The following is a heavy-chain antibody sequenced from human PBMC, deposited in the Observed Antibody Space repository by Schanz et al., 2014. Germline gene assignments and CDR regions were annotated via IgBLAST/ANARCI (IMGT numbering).Heavy chain of an antibody. CDR3: ARDAADFYDILTEEDY. V-gene: IGHV1-18*01. CDR1: GYTFTTYA. Sequence: QVQLVQSGAEVKKPGASVRVSCKASGYTFTTYAMSWVRQAPGQGLEWVGWISVYTGNTKYGQKVQGRVTMTADTSTNTADMELRSLRSDDTAVYYCARDAADFYDILTEEDYWGQGTLVNVSS. J-gene: IGHJ4*02. D-gene: IGHD3-9*01. CDR2: ISVYTGNT.